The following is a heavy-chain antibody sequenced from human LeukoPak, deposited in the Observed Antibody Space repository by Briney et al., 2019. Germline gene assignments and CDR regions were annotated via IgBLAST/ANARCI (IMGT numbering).Heavy chain of an antibody. Sequence: SETLSLTCAVYGGSFSGYYWSWIRQSPGKGLEWIGSTYYSRSRSTYYNPSLKSRVAISVDTSKNQFSLRLTSLTAADTAVYYCARDRGSSWYGDYNNYGMDVWGQGTTVTVYS. CDR3: ARDRGSSWYGDYNNYGMDV. CDR1: GGSFSGYY. V-gene: IGHV4-34*01. CDR2: TYYSRSRST. D-gene: IGHD6-13*01. J-gene: IGHJ6*01.